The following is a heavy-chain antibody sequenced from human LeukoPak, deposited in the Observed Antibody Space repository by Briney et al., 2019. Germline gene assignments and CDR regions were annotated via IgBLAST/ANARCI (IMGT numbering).Heavy chain of an antibody. Sequence: GASVKVSCKASGYTFTGYYMHWVRQAPGQGLEWMGWISPNSGGTNYAQKFQGRVTMTRDTSISTAYMELSRLRSDDTAVYYCARDYGSGSYYLDWFDPWGQGTLVTVSS. D-gene: IGHD3-10*01. CDR3: ARDYGSGSYYLDWFDP. CDR2: ISPNSGGT. J-gene: IGHJ5*02. CDR1: GYTFTGYY. V-gene: IGHV1-2*02.